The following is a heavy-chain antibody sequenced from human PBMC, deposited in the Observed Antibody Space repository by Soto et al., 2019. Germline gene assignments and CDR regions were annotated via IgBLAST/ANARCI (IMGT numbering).Heavy chain of an antibody. CDR2: IYYSGST. J-gene: IGHJ6*02. V-gene: IGHV4-31*03. CDR1: GGSISSRGYY. CDR3: AIDLVATGAFYYYYGMGV. D-gene: IGHD5-12*01. Sequence: SEPLSLTYTVSGGSISSRGYYWSCIRQHPGKGLEWSGYIYYSGSTYDNPSLSSRVTISVDTSKNQFSLKLSSVTAADTAVYYCAIDLVATGAFYYYYGMGVWGQGITVTVSS.